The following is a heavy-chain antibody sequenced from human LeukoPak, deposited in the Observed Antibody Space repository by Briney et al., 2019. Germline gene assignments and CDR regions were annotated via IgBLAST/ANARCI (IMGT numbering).Heavy chain of an antibody. CDR1: GFNFSTYT. CDR3: AREPRDFDY. V-gene: IGHV3-21*01. CDR2: ISSTSAYI. Sequence: GGSLRLPCAASGFNFSTYTMNWVRQAPGKGLEWVSSISSTSAYIYYADSLKGRFTISRDNAKNSLYLQMNSLRAEDTAVYYCAREPRDFDYWGQGTLVTVSS. J-gene: IGHJ4*02.